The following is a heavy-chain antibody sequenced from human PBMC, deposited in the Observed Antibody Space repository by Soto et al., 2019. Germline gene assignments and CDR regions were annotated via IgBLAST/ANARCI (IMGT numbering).Heavy chain of an antibody. D-gene: IGHD5-12*01. CDR1: GGTFSSYA. CDR3: ARDPPVRLRLLPCYYYGMDV. CDR2: IIPIFGTA. V-gene: IGHV1-69*01. Sequence: QVQLVQSGAEVKKPGSSVKVSCKASGGTFSSYAISWVRQAPGQGLEWMGGIIPIFGTANYAQKFQGRVTNTADDFTSTAYLELSSMGSEDTAVYYCARDPPVRLRLLPCYYYGMDVWGQGTTVTVSS. J-gene: IGHJ6*02.